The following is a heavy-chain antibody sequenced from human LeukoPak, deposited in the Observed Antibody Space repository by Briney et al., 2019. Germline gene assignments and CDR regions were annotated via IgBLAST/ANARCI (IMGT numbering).Heavy chain of an antibody. CDR2: ISSDGSST. CDR1: GFTFRNHW. J-gene: IGHJ4*02. Sequence: GGSLRLSCAPSGFTFRNHWMHWVRQTPGKRLVWVSRISSDGSSTTYADSVKGRFTISRDNAKNTLYLQMNNLRAEDTAMYYCARDQRVTGRPDIDYWGQGTLVIVSS. CDR3: ARDQRVTGRPDIDY. V-gene: IGHV3-74*03. D-gene: IGHD6-6*01.